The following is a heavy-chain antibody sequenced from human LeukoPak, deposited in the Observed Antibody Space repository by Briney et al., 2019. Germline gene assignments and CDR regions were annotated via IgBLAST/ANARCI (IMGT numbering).Heavy chain of an antibody. Sequence: PGGSLRLSCAASGFTVSSNYMSWVRQAPGKGLEWVSVIYSGGSTYYADSVKGRFTISRDNSKNTLYLQMNSLRAEDTAVYYCARDRYSSGWAVYYYYMEVWGKGTTVTVSS. D-gene: IGHD6-19*01. CDR1: GFTVSSNY. V-gene: IGHV3-53*01. CDR3: ARDRYSSGWAVYYYYMEV. CDR2: IYSGGST. J-gene: IGHJ6*03.